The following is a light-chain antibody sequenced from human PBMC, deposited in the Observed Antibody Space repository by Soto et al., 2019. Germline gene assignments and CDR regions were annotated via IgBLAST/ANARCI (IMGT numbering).Light chain of an antibody. CDR2: AAS. Sequence: DIQMTQSPSSLSASVGDRVTITCRASQSIITYLNWDQQKPGKAPKLLIYAASSLQSGVPSRFSGSGSGTAFTLTITSLQPEDFATYYGQQSYSTPDTFGQGPKLEIK. CDR1: QSIITY. CDR3: QQSYSTPDT. V-gene: IGKV1-39*01. J-gene: IGKJ2*01.